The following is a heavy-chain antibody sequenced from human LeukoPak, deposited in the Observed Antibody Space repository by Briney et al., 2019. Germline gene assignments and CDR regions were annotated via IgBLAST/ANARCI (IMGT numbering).Heavy chain of an antibody. CDR2: IYYSGST. CDR3: ARGEF. Sequence: SETLSLTCTVSGGSISSYYWSWIRQPPGKGLEWIGYIYYSGSTNYNPSLKSRVTISVDTSKNQFSLKVNSVTAADTAVYYCARGEFWGQGTLVTVSS. V-gene: IGHV4-59*08. J-gene: IGHJ4*02. D-gene: IGHD3-10*01. CDR1: GGSISSYY.